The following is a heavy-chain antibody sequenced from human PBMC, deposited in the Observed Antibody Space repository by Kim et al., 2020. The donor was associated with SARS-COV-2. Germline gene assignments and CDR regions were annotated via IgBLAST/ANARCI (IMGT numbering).Heavy chain of an antibody. J-gene: IGHJ1*01. CDR2: IKSKTDGGTT. Sequence: GGSLRLSCAASGFTFSNAWMSWVRQAPGKGLEWVGRIKSKTDGGTTDYAAPVKGRFTISRDDSKNTLYLQMNSLKTEDTAVYYCTTTLYYYDSSGYYYESQHWGQGTLVTVSS. V-gene: IGHV3-15*01. CDR3: TTTLYYYDSSGYYYESQH. CDR1: GFTFSNAW. D-gene: IGHD3-22*01.